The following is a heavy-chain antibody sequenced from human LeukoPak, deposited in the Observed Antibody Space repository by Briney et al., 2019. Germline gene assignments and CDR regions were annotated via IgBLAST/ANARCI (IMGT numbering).Heavy chain of an antibody. V-gene: IGHV3-23*01. CDR1: GFSFNSYA. D-gene: IGHD3-10*01. Sequence: GGSLRLSCAASGFSFNSYALSWVRRAPGKGLEWVSGISGSGSTTVYTDSAKGRFTVSRDNSKNTLYLQMNSLRDEDTAVYYCAKDAQGGSGSYSWGTFDYWGQGTLVTVSS. J-gene: IGHJ4*02. CDR3: AKDAQGGSGSYSWGTFDY. CDR2: ISGSGSTT.